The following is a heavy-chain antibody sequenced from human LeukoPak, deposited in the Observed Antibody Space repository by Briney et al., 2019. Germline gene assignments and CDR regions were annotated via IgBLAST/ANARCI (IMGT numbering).Heavy chain of an antibody. CDR1: GFTFSTYG. D-gene: IGHD3-3*01. V-gene: IGHV3-7*01. J-gene: IGHJ4*02. CDR3: AREYYDFWSGYRNLDY. CDR2: IKQDGSEK. Sequence: GGSLRLSCAASGFTFSTYGMSWVRQAPGKGREWVANIKQDGSEKYYVDSVKGRFTISRDNAKNSLYLQMNSLRAEDTAVYYCAREYYDFWSGYRNLDYWGQGTLVTVSS.